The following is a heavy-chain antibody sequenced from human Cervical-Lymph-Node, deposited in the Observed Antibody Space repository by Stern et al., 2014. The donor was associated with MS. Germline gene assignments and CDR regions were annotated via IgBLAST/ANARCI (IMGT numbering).Heavy chain of an antibody. V-gene: IGHV3-21*01. CDR2: ISSSSSYI. D-gene: IGHD6-13*01. Sequence: EVQLEESGGGLVKPGGSLRLSCAASGFTFSSYSMNWVRQAPGKGLEWVSSISSSSSYIYYADSVKGRFTISRDNAKNLLYLQMNSLRAEDTAVYYCARDSSSWYAIDYWGQGTLVTVSS. CDR3: ARDSSSWYAIDY. J-gene: IGHJ4*02. CDR1: GFTFSSYS.